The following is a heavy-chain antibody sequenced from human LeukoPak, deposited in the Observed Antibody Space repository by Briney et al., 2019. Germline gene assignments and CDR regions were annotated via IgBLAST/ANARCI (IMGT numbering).Heavy chain of an antibody. J-gene: IGHJ5*02. CDR2: IYYSGST. D-gene: IGHD3-16*01. V-gene: IGHV4-59*11. CDR3: ARGHGAWFDP. CDR1: GGSISSHY. Sequence: SETLSLTCTVSGGSISSHYWSWIRQPPGKGLEWIGYIYYSGSTNYNPSLKSRVTISVDTSKNQFSLKLSSVTAADTAVYYCARGHGAWFDPWGRGTLVTVSS.